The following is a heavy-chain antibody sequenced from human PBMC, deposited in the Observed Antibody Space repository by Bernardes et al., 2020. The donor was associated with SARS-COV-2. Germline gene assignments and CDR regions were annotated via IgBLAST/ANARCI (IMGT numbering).Heavy chain of an antibody. CDR1: GGSFSGYY. J-gene: IGHJ6*03. D-gene: IGHD1-1*01. Sequence: LSLTCAVYGGSFSGYYWSWIRQPPGKGLEWIGEINHSGSTNYNPSLKSRVTISVDTSKNQFSLKLSSVTAADTAVYYCARGRGGYPAVGYYYYYYMDVWGKGTTVTVSS. CDR2: INHSGST. V-gene: IGHV4-34*01. CDR3: ARGRGGYPAVGYYYYYYMDV.